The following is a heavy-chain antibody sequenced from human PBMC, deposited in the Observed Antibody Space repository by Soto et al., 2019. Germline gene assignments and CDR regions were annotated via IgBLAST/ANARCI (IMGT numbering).Heavy chain of an antibody. CDR1: GYTFTSYA. V-gene: IGHV1-3*01. CDR2: INAGNGNT. D-gene: IGHD2-21*02. CDR3: ARSIVVVTAADY. Sequence: ASVKVSCKASGYTFTSYAMHWVRQATGQRLEWMGWINAGNGNTKYSQKFQGRVTITRDTSASTAYMELSSLRSEDTAVYYCARSIVVVTAADYWGQGTLVTSPQ. J-gene: IGHJ4*02.